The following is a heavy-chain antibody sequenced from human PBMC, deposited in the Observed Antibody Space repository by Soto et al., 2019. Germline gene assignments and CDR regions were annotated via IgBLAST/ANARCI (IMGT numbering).Heavy chain of an antibody. CDR1: GFAVAYRP. J-gene: IGHJ4*02. V-gene: IGHV3-23*01. Sequence: AAGSLTLACAPSGFAVAYRPMTCVRQAPGKALEWVSTINDNGANKHYTDYVKGRFTISSDNSQNTVDMQMNSLRADDTALYYCVSWVSDHFDFWGRGTLVTVSS. CDR2: INDNGANK. D-gene: IGHD2-8*01. CDR3: VSWVSDHFDF.